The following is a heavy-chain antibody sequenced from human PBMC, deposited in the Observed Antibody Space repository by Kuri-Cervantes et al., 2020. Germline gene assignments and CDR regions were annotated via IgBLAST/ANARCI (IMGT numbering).Heavy chain of an antibody. CDR1: GFTFSDYY. V-gene: IGHV3-23*01. Sequence: GESLKISCAASGFTFSDYYMSWIRQAPGKGLERVSAISGSGGSTYYADSVKGRFTISRDNSKTTLYLQMNSLRAEDTAVYYCAKDLPYDFWSGYPNWFDPWGQGTLVTVSS. J-gene: IGHJ5*02. CDR3: AKDLPYDFWSGYPNWFDP. D-gene: IGHD3-3*01. CDR2: ISGSGGST.